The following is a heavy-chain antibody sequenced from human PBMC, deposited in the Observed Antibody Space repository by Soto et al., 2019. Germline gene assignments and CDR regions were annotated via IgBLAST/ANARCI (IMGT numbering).Heavy chain of an antibody. V-gene: IGHV3-49*03. Sequence: GGSLRLSCTASGFTFGDYAMSWFRQAPGKGLEWVGFIRSKAYGGTTEYAASVKGRFTISRDDSKSIAYLQMNSLKTEDTAVYYCTRVDDIVVVVAATSYYYYGMDVWGQGTTVTVSS. CDR3: TRVDDIVVVVAATSYYYYGMDV. CDR2: IRSKAYGGTT. J-gene: IGHJ6*02. CDR1: GFTFGDYA. D-gene: IGHD2-15*01.